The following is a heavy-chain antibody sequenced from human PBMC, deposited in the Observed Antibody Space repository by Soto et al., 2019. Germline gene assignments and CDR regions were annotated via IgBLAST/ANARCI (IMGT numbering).Heavy chain of an antibody. CDR1: GFTFSSYG. V-gene: IGHV3-33*01. Sequence: QVQLVESGGGVVQPGRSLRLSCAASGFTFSSYGMHWVRQAPGKGLEWVAVIWYDGSNKYYADSVKGRFTISRDNSKNTLYLQMNSLRAEDTAVYYCASAPRMGSSSWENYYYYGMDVWGQGTTVTVSS. D-gene: IGHD6-13*01. CDR3: ASAPRMGSSSWENYYYYGMDV. CDR2: IWYDGSNK. J-gene: IGHJ6*02.